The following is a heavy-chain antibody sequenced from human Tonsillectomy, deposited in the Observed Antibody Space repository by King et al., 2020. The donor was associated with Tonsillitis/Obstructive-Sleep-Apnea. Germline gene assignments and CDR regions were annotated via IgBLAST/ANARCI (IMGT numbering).Heavy chain of an antibody. CDR1: GYIFTSYW. D-gene: IGHD3-3*01. V-gene: IGHV5-51*01. Sequence: QLVQSGAEVKKPGESLKISCQGSGYIFTSYWIGWVRQMPGKGLEWMGIIYPGDSDTRYSPSFQGRVTISADKSINTAYLQWSSLKASDTAMYYCARHASGPHSDYYYYYMDVWGKGTTVTVSS. J-gene: IGHJ6*03. CDR3: ARHASGPHSDYYYYYMDV. CDR2: IYPGDSDT.